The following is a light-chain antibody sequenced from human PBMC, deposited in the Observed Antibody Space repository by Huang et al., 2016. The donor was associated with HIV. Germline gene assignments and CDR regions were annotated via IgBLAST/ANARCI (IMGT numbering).Light chain of an antibody. J-gene: IGKJ1*01. CDR1: QRGISN. Sequence: STRAASSGERSTLSGRASQRGISNLAWYQQKPGQAPRLLIYGESTRATGIPARFSGSGSGTEFTLTISSLQSEDFVVYYCQQYNNWPLTFGQGTKVEIK. CDR2: GES. V-gene: IGKV3-15*01. CDR3: QQYNNWPLT.